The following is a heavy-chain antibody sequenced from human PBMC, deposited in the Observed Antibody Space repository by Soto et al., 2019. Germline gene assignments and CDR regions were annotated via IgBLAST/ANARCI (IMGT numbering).Heavy chain of an antibody. Sequence: EVELVETGGGVIQPGGSLRLSCAVSGFTVTSNSMNWVRQAPGKGLEWVALIYADGGKYYGDSVKGRSTISRDTHKNKVSIQMTSLRADDTAVYYCERDNSILWAPFQDWSQGTLVTDSS. D-gene: IGHD2-21*01. CDR2: IYADGGK. V-gene: IGHV3-53*02. CDR3: ERDNSILWAPFQD. CDR1: GFTVTSNS. J-gene: IGHJ1*01.